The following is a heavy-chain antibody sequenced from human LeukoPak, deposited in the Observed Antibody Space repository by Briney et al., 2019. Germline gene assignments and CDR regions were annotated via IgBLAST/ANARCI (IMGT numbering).Heavy chain of an antibody. D-gene: IGHD4-17*01. V-gene: IGHV3-23*01. Sequence: GGSLRLSCAASRFTFSTYAMSWVRQPPGKGLEWVSTISNSGGSTYYPDSVKGRFTISRDNSKNTLYLQMNSLRAEDTAVYYCARDNLYYGDSPGAFDIWGQGTMVTVSS. J-gene: IGHJ3*02. CDR3: ARDNLYYGDSPGAFDI. CDR1: RFTFSTYA. CDR2: ISNSGGST.